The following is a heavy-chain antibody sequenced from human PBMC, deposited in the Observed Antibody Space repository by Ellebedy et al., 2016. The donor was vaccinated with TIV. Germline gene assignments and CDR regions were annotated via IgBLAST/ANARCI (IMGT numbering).Heavy chain of an antibody. CDR2: ISGSGGST. J-gene: IGHJ4*02. Sequence: GESLKISCAASGFTFSSYAMSWVRQAPGKGLEWVSAISGSGGSTYYADSVKGRFTISRDKSKNTLFLQMNSLRVEDTAIYYCAGDSRGITAAGTSLHYWGQGTLVTVSS. CDR3: AGDSRGITAAGTSLHY. V-gene: IGHV3-23*01. D-gene: IGHD6-13*01. CDR1: GFTFSSYA.